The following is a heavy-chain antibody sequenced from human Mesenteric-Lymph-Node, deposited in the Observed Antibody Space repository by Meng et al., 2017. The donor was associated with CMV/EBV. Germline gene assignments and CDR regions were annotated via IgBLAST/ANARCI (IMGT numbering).Heavy chain of an antibody. Sequence: GGSLRLSCAASGFTFSSYALNWVRQAPGKGLEWVSAISGSGVTTYYADSVKGRFTISRDNSKNTLYLQMNSLRAEDTAVYYCARGLDYDQTYNWFDPWGQGTLVTVSS. CDR1: GFTFSSYA. CDR3: ARGLDYDQTYNWFDP. J-gene: IGHJ5*02. D-gene: IGHD3-3*01. CDR2: ISGSGVTT. V-gene: IGHV3-23*01.